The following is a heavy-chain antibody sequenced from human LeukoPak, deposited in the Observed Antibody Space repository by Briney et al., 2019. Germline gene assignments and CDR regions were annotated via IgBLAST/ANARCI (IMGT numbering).Heavy chain of an antibody. Sequence: KTGGSLRLSCAASGFTFSDYYMSWIRQAPGKGLEWVSYITSSGSTIYCADSVKGRFTISRDNARNSLYLQMNSLRAEDTAVYYCARTYTNYVPDYFDYWGQGTLVTVSS. D-gene: IGHD4-11*01. V-gene: IGHV3-11*04. J-gene: IGHJ4*02. CDR3: ARTYTNYVPDYFDY. CDR2: ITSSGSTI. CDR1: GFTFSDYY.